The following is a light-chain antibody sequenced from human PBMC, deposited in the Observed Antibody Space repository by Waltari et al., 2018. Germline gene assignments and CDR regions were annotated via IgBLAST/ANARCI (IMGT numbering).Light chain of an antibody. Sequence: DIVMTQSPDSLPVSLGERATLNCKSSQSVLYNTDNKNYLAWYQQKPGQSPKLLIYWASTRESGVPDRFSGSGSGTDFTLTISGLQADDAAIYFCQQYYDIPVTFGQWTRLEIK. CDR3: QQYYDIPVT. CDR2: WAS. J-gene: IGKJ2*01. V-gene: IGKV4-1*01. CDR1: QSVLYNTDNKNY.